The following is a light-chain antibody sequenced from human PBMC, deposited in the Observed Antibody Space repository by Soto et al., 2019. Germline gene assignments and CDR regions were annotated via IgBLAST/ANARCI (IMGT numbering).Light chain of an antibody. V-gene: IGKV1-6*01. CDR2: AAS. Sequence: IQMTQSPSSLSASVGDRVTITCRAGQAIRSDLAWYQQKPGMAPKFLIFAASNLQRGVPARFSGSGSGTDFTLTISSLQPEDFATYYCLQYWDYSWTFGQGTKVEVK. CDR3: LQYWDYSWT. CDR1: QAIRSD. J-gene: IGKJ1*01.